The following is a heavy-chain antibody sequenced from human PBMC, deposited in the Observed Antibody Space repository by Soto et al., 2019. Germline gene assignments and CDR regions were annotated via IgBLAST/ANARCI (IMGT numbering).Heavy chain of an antibody. Sequence: GGSLRRSCPASGFTFSSYAMSWVRQAPGKGLEWVSAISGSDGSTYYADSVKGRFTISRDNSKNTLYLQMNSLRAEDTAVYYCAKGRSIAVDLDYWGQGTLVTVSS. CDR3: AKGRSIAVDLDY. V-gene: IGHV3-23*01. CDR2: ISGSDGST. D-gene: IGHD6-19*01. CDR1: GFTFSSYA. J-gene: IGHJ4*02.